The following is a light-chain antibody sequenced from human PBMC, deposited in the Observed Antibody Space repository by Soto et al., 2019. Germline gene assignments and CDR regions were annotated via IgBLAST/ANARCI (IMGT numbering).Light chain of an antibody. CDR1: QSVSSSY. J-gene: IGKJ2*01. CDR2: GAS. Sequence: DIVLTQSPGTLSLSPGERATLSCRASQSVSSSYLAWYQQKPGQAPRHLIYGASSRATGIPDRFSSSGSGTDFTLTISRLEPEDFAVYYCLQYGSSPYTFGQGTKLEIK. V-gene: IGKV3-20*01. CDR3: LQYGSSPYT.